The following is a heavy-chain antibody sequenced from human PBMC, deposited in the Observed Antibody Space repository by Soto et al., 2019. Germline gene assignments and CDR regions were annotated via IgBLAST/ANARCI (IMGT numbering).Heavy chain of an antibody. CDR1: GFTFSSYA. CDR3: AKDVYCSSTRCPEYLQH. D-gene: IGHD2-2*01. Sequence: PGGSLRLSCAASGFTFSSYAMSWVRQAPGKGLEWVSAISGSGGSTYYADSVKGRFTISRDNSKNTLYLQMNSLRAEDTAVYYCAKDVYCSSTRCPEYLQHWGQGTLVTGSS. V-gene: IGHV3-23*01. J-gene: IGHJ1*01. CDR2: ISGSGGST.